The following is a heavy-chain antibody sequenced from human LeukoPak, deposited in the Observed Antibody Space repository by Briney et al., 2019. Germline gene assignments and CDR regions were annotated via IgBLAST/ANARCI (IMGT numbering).Heavy chain of an antibody. Sequence: GGSLRLSCAASGFTFNSHAVHWVRQAPGKGLEWVAVISFDGSKGYYAESVQGRFTISRDNSKKTLYLQLNSLRTEDTALYYCARAYSPSGYDSRYEAIDYWGQGTLVTVSS. J-gene: IGHJ4*02. CDR3: ARAYSPSGYDSRYEAIDY. CDR2: ISFDGSKG. V-gene: IGHV3-30*04. CDR1: GFTFNSHA. D-gene: IGHD3-22*01.